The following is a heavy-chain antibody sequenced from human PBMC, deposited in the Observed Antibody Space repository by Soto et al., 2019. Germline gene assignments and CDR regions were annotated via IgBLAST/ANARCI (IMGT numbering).Heavy chain of an antibody. CDR1: GFTVSSNY. V-gene: IGHV3-53*01. CDR2: IHSGGST. D-gene: IGHD3-22*01. Sequence: EVQLVESGGGLIQPGGSLRLSCAASGFTVSSNYMSWVRQAPGKGLEWVSVIHSGGSTYYADSVKGGFTISRDNSKNTLYLQINSLRAQDTAIYYCPLYFYDTGCAFDYWGQGTLFTFSS. CDR3: PLYFYDTGCAFDY. J-gene: IGHJ4*02.